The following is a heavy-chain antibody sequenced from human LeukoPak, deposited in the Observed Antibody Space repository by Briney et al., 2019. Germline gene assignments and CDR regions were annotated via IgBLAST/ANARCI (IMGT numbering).Heavy chain of an antibody. D-gene: IGHD3-10*01. CDR2: IGGSGKNT. CDR3: AKGLETLNPTMD. V-gene: IGHV3-23*01. CDR1: GFTFSSHA. J-gene: IGHJ4*02. Sequence: PGGSLRLSCAASGFTFSSHAMSWVRQAPGKGLEWVSSIGGSGKNTFYADAVKGRFTISRDNSKDTLYLQMNSLRAEDTAVVYRAKGLETLNPTMDWGQGTLVTVSS.